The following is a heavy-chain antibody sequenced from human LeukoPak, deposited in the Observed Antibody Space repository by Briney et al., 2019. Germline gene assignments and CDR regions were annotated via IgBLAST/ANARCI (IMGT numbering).Heavy chain of an antibody. J-gene: IGHJ3*02. CDR1: GGSISSSSYY. D-gene: IGHD3-10*01. CDR3: ARTPGITMVRGVIISAFDI. CDR2: IYYSGST. V-gene: IGHV4-39*01. Sequence: SETLSLTCTVSGGSISSSSYYWGWIRQPPGKGLEWIGSIYYSGSTYYNPSLKSRVTISVDTSKNQFSLKLSSVTAADTAVYYCARTPGITMVRGVIISAFDIWGQGTMVTVSS.